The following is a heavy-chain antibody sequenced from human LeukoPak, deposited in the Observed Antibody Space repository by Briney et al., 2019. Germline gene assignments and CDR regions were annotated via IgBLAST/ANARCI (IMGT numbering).Heavy chain of an antibody. CDR1: GFTFSSYW. V-gene: IGHV3-7*01. J-gene: IGHJ6*03. CDR2: IKKDGSEK. CDR3: ARHPGDFTGIVNYYYMDV. D-gene: IGHD1-26*01. Sequence: GGSLRLSCAASGFTFSSYWMSWVRQAPGKGLEWVANIKKDGSEKYVDSVKGRFTISRDNSNNTLFLQMNSLRPEDTAIYYCARHPGDFTGIVNYYYMDVWGKGTTVTVSS.